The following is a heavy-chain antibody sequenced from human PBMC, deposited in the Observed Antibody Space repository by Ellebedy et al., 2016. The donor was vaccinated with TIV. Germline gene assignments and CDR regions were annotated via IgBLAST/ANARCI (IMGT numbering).Heavy chain of an antibody. D-gene: IGHD3-10*01. Sequence: GGSLRLSXAASGFTFSSYWMSWVRQAPGKGLEWVANIKQDGSEKYYVDSVKGRFTISRDNAKNSLYLQMNSLRAEDTAVYYCARVPLLWFGQRGNYFDYWGQGTLVTVSS. J-gene: IGHJ4*02. V-gene: IGHV3-7*04. CDR2: IKQDGSEK. CDR3: ARVPLLWFGQRGNYFDY. CDR1: GFTFSSYW.